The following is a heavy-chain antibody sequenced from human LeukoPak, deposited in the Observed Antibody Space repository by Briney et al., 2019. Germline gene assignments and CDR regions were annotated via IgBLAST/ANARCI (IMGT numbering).Heavy chain of an antibody. V-gene: IGHV1-8*03. J-gene: IGHJ4*02. CDR3: ARGYRSPRLMGY. Sequence: ASVKVSCKASGCTFTSYDINWVRQATGQGLEWMGWMNPNSGNTGYAQKFQGRVTITRNTSISTAYMELSSLRSEDTAVYYCARGYRSPRLMGYWGQGTLVTVSS. CDR2: MNPNSGNT. CDR1: GCTFTSYD. D-gene: IGHD3-16*01.